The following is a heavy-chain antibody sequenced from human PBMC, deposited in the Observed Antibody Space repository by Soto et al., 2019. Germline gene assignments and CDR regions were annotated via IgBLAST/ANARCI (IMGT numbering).Heavy chain of an antibody. Sequence: QVQLVQSGAEVKKPGASVKVSCKASGYTFTSYALHWVRQAPGQRLEWMGWINAGNGNTKYSQKFQGRVTITRDTSAGTAYMELSSLRSEDTAVYYCARGEGGTTDYYYGMDVWGQGTTVTVSS. D-gene: IGHD1-7*01. CDR2: INAGNGNT. V-gene: IGHV1-3*01. J-gene: IGHJ6*02. CDR3: ARGEGGTTDYYYGMDV. CDR1: GYTFTSYA.